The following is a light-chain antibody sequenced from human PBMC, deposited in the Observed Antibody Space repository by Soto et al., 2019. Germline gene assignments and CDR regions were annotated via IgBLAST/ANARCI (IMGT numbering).Light chain of an antibody. Sequence: QSVLTQPASVSGSPGQSITISCTATSSDVGGYNYVSWYQQHPGKAPKLMIYDVSNRPSGVSNRFSGSKSGNTASLTISGLQAEDEADYYCSSYTSSSTLAIAGGTKLTVL. CDR1: SSDVGGYNY. CDR2: DVS. CDR3: SSYTSSSTLA. J-gene: IGLJ2*01. V-gene: IGLV2-14*01.